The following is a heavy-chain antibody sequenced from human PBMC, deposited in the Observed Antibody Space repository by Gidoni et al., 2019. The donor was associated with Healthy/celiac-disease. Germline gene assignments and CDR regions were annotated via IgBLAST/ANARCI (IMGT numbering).Heavy chain of an antibody. Sequence: QVQLVESGGGVVQPGRSLRLSCAASGFTFSSYAMHWVRQAPGKGLEWVAVISYDGSNKYYADSVKGRFTISRDNSKNTLYLQMNSLRAEDTAVYYCARDDGYYYDSSGYLFDYWGQGTLVTVSS. D-gene: IGHD3-22*01. J-gene: IGHJ4*02. CDR3: ARDDGYYYDSSGYLFDY. V-gene: IGHV3-30*01. CDR2: ISYDGSNK. CDR1: GFTFSSYA.